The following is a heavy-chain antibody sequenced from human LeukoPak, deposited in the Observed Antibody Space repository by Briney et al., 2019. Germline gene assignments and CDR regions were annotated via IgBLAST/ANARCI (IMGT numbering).Heavy chain of an antibody. D-gene: IGHD6-13*01. Sequence: PGGSLRLSCAASGFTFDDYAMHWVRQAPGKGLEWVSGISWNSGSIGYADSVKGRFTISRDNAKNSLYLQMNSLRAEDTALYYCAKDRRSSSWYYFDYWGQGTLVTVSS. CDR3: AKDRRSSSWYYFDY. V-gene: IGHV3-9*01. J-gene: IGHJ4*02. CDR2: ISWNSGSI. CDR1: GFTFDDYA.